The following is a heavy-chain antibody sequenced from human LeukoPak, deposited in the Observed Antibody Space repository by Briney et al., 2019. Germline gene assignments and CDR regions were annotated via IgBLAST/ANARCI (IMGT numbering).Heavy chain of an antibody. V-gene: IGHV3-7*05. J-gene: IGHJ4*02. Sequence: GGSLRLSCSASGFTFSTYWMSWVRQAPGKGLEWVANIKEDGSEKNYADSVKGRFTISRDNAKNSLYLQMNSLKIEDTAVYYCARGGYYYDSSGSPFDSWGQGTLVTVSS. CDR3: ARGGYYYDSSGSPFDS. CDR1: GFTFSTYW. CDR2: IKEDGSEK. D-gene: IGHD3-22*01.